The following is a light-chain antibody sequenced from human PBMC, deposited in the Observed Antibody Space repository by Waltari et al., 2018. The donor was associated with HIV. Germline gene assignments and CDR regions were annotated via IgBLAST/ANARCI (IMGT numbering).Light chain of an antibody. V-gene: IGLV2-14*01. CDR3: TSSMPGGALL. Sequence: QSALTQPASVSGSPGQTITISCSTSTAAILNHHPLSCSRHPPNEAPHLLLLDADIRPSGSPFRFSGSKTDTTASLTISGLQFEDEGDYYCTSSMPGGALLFGGGTKVTVL. CDR2: DAD. CDR1: TAAILNHHP. J-gene: IGLJ3*02.